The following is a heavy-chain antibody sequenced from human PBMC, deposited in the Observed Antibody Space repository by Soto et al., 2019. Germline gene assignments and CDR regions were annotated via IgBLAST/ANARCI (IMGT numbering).Heavy chain of an antibody. CDR3: ARRWSGTDY. V-gene: IGHV4-59*01. D-gene: IGHD3-10*01. J-gene: IGHJ4*01. Sequence: QVQLQESGQGLVKPSETLSLTCTVSVGSITSYYWSWIRQPPGKGLEWIGYIHNSGSTSYNPSLQSRVTISADVSKNQFSLDLRSVTAADTAVYYCARRWSGTDYWGHGTLVTVSS. CDR1: VGSITSYY. CDR2: IHNSGST.